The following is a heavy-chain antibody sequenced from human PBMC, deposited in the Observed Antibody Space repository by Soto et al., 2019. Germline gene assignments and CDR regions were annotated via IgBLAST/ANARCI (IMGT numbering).Heavy chain of an antibody. V-gene: IGHV4-39*01. CDR3: ARSFKDGYNNYWYYDL. CDR2: IYYSGST. J-gene: IGHJ2*01. CDR1: GGSISSSSYY. Sequence: PSETLSLTCTVSGGSISSSSYYWGWIRQPPGKGLEWIGSIYYSGSTYYNPSLKSRVTISVDTSKNQFSLKLSSVTAADTAVYYCARSFKDGYNNYWYYDLWGRGTLVTVSS. D-gene: IGHD5-12*01.